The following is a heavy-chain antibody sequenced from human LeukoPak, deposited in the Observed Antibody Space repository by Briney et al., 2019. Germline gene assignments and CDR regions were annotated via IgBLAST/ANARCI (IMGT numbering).Heavy chain of an antibody. V-gene: IGHV3-7*01. D-gene: IGHD2-15*01. Sequence: GGSLRLSCAASGFTFRNNWMTWVRQAPGKGLEWVANIKQDGSEKKYVDSVKGRFTISRDKARNSLFLQMNRLRAEDTAVYYCARDVSDENDSAWRIHLDSWGQGTLVYVSS. CDR2: IKQDGSEK. CDR1: GFTFRNNW. J-gene: IGHJ4*02. CDR3: ARDVSDENDSAWRIHLDS.